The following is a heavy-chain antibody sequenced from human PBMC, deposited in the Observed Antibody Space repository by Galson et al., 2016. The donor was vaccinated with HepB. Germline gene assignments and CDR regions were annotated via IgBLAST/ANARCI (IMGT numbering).Heavy chain of an antibody. J-gene: IGHJ4*02. V-gene: IGHV3-23*01. Sequence: SLRLSCAASGFNFRIYAMGWVRQAPGKGLEWVATITAYSHTTYYGASVNGRFTVSRDNSRNIMDPQMTGLRHDDTAVYYCAKCPYRGGIDYWGQGTVVTVSS. CDR2: ITAYSHTT. CDR1: GFNFRIYA. CDR3: AKCPYRGGIDY. D-gene: IGHD3-3*01.